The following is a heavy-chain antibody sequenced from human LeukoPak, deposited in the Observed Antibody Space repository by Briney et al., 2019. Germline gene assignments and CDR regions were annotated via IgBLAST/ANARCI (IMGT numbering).Heavy chain of an antibody. J-gene: IGHJ6*03. Sequence: PGGSLRLSCAASGFSFSSYAMSWVRQAPGKGLEGVSIISSSGGNTNYADSVKGRFTIPIDNSKSKMSLQTNSLRAEDTAVYYCAKAPPCFWSGSYECYDYMDVGGKGPTVTVSS. CDR3: AKAPPCFWSGSYECYDYMDV. V-gene: IGHV3-23*01. CDR2: ISSSGGNT. D-gene: IGHD3-3*01. CDR1: GFSFSSYA.